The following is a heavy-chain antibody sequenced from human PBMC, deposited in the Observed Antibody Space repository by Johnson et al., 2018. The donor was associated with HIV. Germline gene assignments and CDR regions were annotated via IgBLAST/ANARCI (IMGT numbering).Heavy chain of an antibody. D-gene: IGHD5-24*01. CDR3: AREWLYGFDI. V-gene: IGHV3-30*03. CDR2: ISYDGSNK. CDR1: GFTFSSYG. Sequence: QVQLVESGGGLVQPGGSLRLSCAASGFTFSSYGMHWVRQAPGKGLEWVAVISYDGSNKYYADSVKGRFTISRDNSKNTLYLQMNSLGAEDTAVYYCAREWLYGFDIWGQGTMVTVSS. J-gene: IGHJ3*02.